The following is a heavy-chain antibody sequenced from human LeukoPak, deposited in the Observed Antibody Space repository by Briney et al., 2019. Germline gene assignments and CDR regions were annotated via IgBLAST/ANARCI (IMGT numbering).Heavy chain of an antibody. J-gene: IGHJ4*02. Sequence: SETLSLTCAVYGGSFSGYYWSWIRQPPGKGLEWIGEINHSGSTNYNPSLESRVTISVDTSKNQFSLKLSSVTAADTAVYYCARGVGAHTVTSFQFDYWGQGTLVTVSS. D-gene: IGHD4-11*01. CDR3: ARGVGAHTVTSFQFDY. CDR2: INHSGST. V-gene: IGHV4-34*01. CDR1: GGSFSGYY.